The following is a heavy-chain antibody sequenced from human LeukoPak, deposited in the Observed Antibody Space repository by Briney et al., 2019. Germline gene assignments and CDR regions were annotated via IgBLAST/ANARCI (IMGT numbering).Heavy chain of an antibody. V-gene: IGHV4-4*07. CDR2: IYTSGST. CDR1: GGSISSYY. D-gene: IGHD1-26*01. J-gene: IGHJ4*02. CDR3: ARTIIGGSWEPLFPFDY. Sequence: PSETLSLTCTVSGGSISSYYWSWIRQPAGKGLEWIGRIYTSGSTNYNPSLKSRVTMSVDTSKNQFSLKLSSVTAADTAVYYCARTIIGGSWEPLFPFDYWGQGTLVTVSS.